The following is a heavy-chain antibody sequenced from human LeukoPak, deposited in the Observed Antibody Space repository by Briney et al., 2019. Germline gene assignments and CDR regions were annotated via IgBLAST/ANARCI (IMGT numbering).Heavy chain of an antibody. V-gene: IGHV3-49*04. CDR2: IRSKAYGRTT. CDR1: GFTFGDYV. CDR3: TRRYNYDSSGYYYVRDAFDI. D-gene: IGHD3-22*01. Sequence: GGSLRLSCTASGFTFGDYVMSWVRQAPGKGLEGVGFIRSKAYGRTTKNAASVKGRFTISRDDSRSIAYLQMNSLKTEDTAVYYCTRRYNYDSSGYYYVRDAFDIWGQGTMVTVSS. J-gene: IGHJ3*02.